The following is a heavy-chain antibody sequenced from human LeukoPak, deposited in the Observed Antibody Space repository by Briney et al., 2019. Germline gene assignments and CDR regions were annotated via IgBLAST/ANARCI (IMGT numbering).Heavy chain of an antibody. CDR3: AKEGGDWGEGYFDY. CDR1: GFNFSDSY. J-gene: IGHJ4*02. D-gene: IGHD7-27*01. V-gene: IGHV3-11*01. CDR2: ISSSGGTI. Sequence: GGSLRLSCSASGFNFSDSYMSWIRQVPGKGLEWISYISSSGGTIYYADSVKGRFTISRDNAKNSLDLQMNSLRAEDTAVYYCAKEGGDWGEGYFDYWGQGTLVTVSS.